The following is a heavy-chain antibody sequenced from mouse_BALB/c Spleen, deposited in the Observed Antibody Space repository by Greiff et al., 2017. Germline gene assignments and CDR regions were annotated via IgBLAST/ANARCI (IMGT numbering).Heavy chain of an antibody. J-gene: IGHJ3*01. D-gene: IGHD2-4*01. CDR1: GYTFSSYW. CDR3: ARCDYGAWFAY. Sequence: QVQLQQSGAELMKPGASVKISCKATGYTFSSYWIEWVKQRPGHGLEWIGEILPGSGSTNYNEKFKGKATFTADTSSNTAYMQLSSLTSEDSAVYYCARCDYGAWFAYWGQGTLVTVSA. V-gene: IGHV1-9*01. CDR2: ILPGSGST.